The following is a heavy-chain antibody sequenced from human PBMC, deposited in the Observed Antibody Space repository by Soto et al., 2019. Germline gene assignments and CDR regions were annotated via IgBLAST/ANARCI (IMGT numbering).Heavy chain of an antibody. Sequence: ASVKVSCKASGYTFTGYYMHWVRQAPGQGLEWMGWINPNSGGTNYAQKFQGWVTMTGDTSISTAYMELSRLRSDDTAVYYCARELIAVAGRHFDYWGQGTLVTVSS. CDR2: INPNSGGT. CDR3: ARELIAVAGRHFDY. D-gene: IGHD6-19*01. J-gene: IGHJ4*02. CDR1: GYTFTGYY. V-gene: IGHV1-2*04.